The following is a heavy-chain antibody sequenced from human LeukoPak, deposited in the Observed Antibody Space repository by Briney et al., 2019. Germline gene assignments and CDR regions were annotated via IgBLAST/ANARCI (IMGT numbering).Heavy chain of an antibody. CDR1: GGSISSSSYY. CDR3: AETTVTTQGYFDL. CDR2: IYYSGST. Sequence: SETLSLTCTVSGGSISSSSYYWGWIRQPPGKGLEWIGSIYYSGSTYYNPSLKSRVTISVDTSKNQFSLKLSSVTAADTAVYCCAETTVTTQGYFDLWGRGTLVTVSS. V-gene: IGHV4-39*07. J-gene: IGHJ2*01. D-gene: IGHD4-17*01.